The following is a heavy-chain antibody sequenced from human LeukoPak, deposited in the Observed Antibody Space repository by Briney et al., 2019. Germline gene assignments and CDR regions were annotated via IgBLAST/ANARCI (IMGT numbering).Heavy chain of an antibody. D-gene: IGHD5-24*01. CDR3: ARGSTEMAAITFLDY. J-gene: IGHJ4*02. V-gene: IGHV1-69*01. CDR1: GGTFSSYA. Sequence: SVKVSCKASGGTFSSYAISWVRQAPGQGLEWMGGIIPIFGTANYAQKFQGRVTITADESTSTAYMELSSLRSEDTAVYYCARGSTEMAAITFLDYWGQGTLVTVSS. CDR2: IIPIFGTA.